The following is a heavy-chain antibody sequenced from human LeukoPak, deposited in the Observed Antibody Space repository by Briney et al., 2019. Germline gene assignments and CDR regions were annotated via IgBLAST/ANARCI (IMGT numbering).Heavy chain of an antibody. V-gene: IGHV4-4*07. CDR3: ARDRDSSGYYPPEAFDI. CDR1: GGSISSYY. D-gene: IGHD3-22*01. CDR2: IYTSGST. J-gene: IGHJ3*02. Sequence: SETLSLTCTVSGGSISSYYWSWIRQPAGKGLEWLGRIYTSGSTNYNPSLKSRVTMSVDTSKNQFSLKLSSVTAADTAVYYCARDRDSSGYYPPEAFDIWGQGTMVTVSS.